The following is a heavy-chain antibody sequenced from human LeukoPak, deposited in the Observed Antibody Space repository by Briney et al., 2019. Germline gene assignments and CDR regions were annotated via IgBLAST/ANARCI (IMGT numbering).Heavy chain of an antibody. J-gene: IGHJ5*02. CDR2: INPDTGST. D-gene: IGHD1-26*01. CDR3: ARLSVFGTSGLDP. Sequence: GASVEVSCKASGYTFSRHYLHWVRQAPGRGLEWMGWINPDTGSTHSPQKFQGGVTLTRDTSISSVYMELRSLGPVDTAIYYCARLSVFGTSGLDPWGQGTLVTVSS. CDR1: GYTFSRHY. V-gene: IGHV1-2*02.